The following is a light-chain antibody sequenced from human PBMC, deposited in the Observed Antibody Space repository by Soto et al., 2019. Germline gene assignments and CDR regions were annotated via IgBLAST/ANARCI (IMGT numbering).Light chain of an antibody. Sequence: QSALTQPASVSGSPGQSITISCTGTSSDVGGYNYVSWYQQHPGRAPKLLIYDVTNRPSGVSNRFSGSKSGNTASLTISGLQVEDEADYYCSSYTSTRFPVVFGGGTQLTVL. CDR2: DVT. CDR1: SSDVGGYNY. CDR3: SSYTSTRFPVV. V-gene: IGLV2-14*03. J-gene: IGLJ3*02.